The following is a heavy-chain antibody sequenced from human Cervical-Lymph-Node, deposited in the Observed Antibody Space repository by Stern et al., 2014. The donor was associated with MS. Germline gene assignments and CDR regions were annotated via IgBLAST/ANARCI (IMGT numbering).Heavy chain of an antibody. D-gene: IGHD4-17*01. V-gene: IGHV3-30*04. J-gene: IGHJ6*02. Sequence: QVQLAQSGGGVVRPGRSLRLSCATSGFTFSRYAVLWVRQAPGKGLEWVAAISYDGSNKFYGDSVKGRFTISRDNSKNTLFLQMNNLRPEDSGVYHCARDRLDGDYVYYYGLDVWGQGTTVTVSS. CDR3: ARDRLDGDYVYYYGLDV. CDR2: ISYDGSNK. CDR1: GFTFSRYA.